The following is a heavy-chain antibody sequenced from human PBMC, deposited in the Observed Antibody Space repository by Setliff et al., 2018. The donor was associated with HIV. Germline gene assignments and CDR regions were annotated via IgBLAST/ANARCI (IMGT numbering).Heavy chain of an antibody. CDR3: ARVELLSFGETLRPSGFDI. Sequence: SETLSLTCTVSGGSISSGGYSWSWSRQPPGKGLEWIGYIYYSGKIYYNRSLKSRITISLDRSKNQFSLNLTSVTTADTAVYYCARVELLSFGETLRPSGFDIWGQGAVVTVSS. D-gene: IGHD3-10*01. J-gene: IGHJ3*02. CDR1: GGSISSGGYS. CDR2: IYYSGKI. V-gene: IGHV4-30-2*01.